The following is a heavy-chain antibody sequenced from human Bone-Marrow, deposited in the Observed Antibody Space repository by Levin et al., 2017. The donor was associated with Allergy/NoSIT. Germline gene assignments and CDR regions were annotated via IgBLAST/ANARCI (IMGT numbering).Heavy chain of an antibody. CDR2: ITNSGGET. V-gene: IGHV3-23*01. D-gene: IGHD1-14*01. CDR1: GFRFSSYA. J-gene: IGHJ1*01. CDR3: AKGPEEGSAED. Sequence: GGSLRLSCAASGFRFSSYAMSWVRQAPGKGLEWVSGITNSGGETYYADSVKGRFTISRDNSKNTVYLQMNSLRVEDTAVYYCAKGPEEGSAEDWGQGTLVSVSS.